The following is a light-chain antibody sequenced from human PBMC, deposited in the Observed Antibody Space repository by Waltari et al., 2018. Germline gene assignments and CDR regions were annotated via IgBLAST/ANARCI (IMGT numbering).Light chain of an antibody. CDR1: SSNIGSNY. V-gene: IGLV1-47*01. Sequence: LTQPPSASGTPGQRVTISCSGSSSNIGSNYVYWYQQLPGTAPKLLIYRNNQRPSGVPDRFSGSKSGTSASLAISGLRSEDEADYYCTAWDDSLSGSYVF. J-gene: IGLJ1*01. CDR3: TAWDDSLSGSYV. CDR2: RNN.